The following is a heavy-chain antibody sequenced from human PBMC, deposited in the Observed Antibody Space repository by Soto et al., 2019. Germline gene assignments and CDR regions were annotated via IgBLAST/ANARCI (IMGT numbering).Heavy chain of an antibody. Sequence: PGGSLRLSCAASGFTFSSYAMSWVRQAPGKGLEWIGYIYYSGSTNYNPSLKSRVTISVDTSKNQFSLKLSSVTAADTAVYYCASSELHLGELSLYHVDDAFDIWGQGTMVTVSS. V-gene: IGHV4-59*01. J-gene: IGHJ3*02. CDR2: IYYSGST. D-gene: IGHD3-16*02. CDR1: GFTFSSYA. CDR3: ASSELHLGELSLYHVDDAFDI.